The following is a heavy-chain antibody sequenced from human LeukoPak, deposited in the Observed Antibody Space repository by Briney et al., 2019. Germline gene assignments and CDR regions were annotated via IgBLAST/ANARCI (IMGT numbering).Heavy chain of an antibody. CDR1: GFTFSDYY. J-gene: IGHJ5*02. CDR2: ISYDGTTI. D-gene: IGHD6-13*01. V-gene: IGHV3-11*01. Sequence: PGGSLRLSCAASGFTFSDYYMSSIRQAPGKGLEWVSYISYDGTTIYYADSVKGRFTVSRDNAKNSLSLQMNSLRAEDTAVYYCARCSSSWYFPDPWGQGTLVTVSS. CDR3: ARCSSSWYFPDP.